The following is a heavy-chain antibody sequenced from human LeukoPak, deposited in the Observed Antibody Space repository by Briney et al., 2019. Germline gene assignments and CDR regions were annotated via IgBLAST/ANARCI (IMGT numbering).Heavy chain of an antibody. CDR1: GYTFTSYD. J-gene: IGHJ6*02. CDR2: MNPNSGNT. V-gene: IGHV1-8*01. Sequence: ASVKVSCKASGYTFTSYDINWVRQATGQGLEWMGWMNPNSGNTGYAQKFQGRVTMTRNTSISTAYMELSSLRSEDTAVDYCAREGLRFLEWLLSNYYYYYGMDVWGQGTTVTVSS. CDR3: AREGLRFLEWLLSNYYYYYGMDV. D-gene: IGHD3-3*01.